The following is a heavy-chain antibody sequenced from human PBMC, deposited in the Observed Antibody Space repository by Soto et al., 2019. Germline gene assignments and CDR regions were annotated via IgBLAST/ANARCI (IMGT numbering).Heavy chain of an antibody. CDR2: INEDGSER. CDR1: GFTFSTYW. D-gene: IGHD2-15*01. CDR3: AKDREDIVVVVAATDYYYYYMDV. Sequence: HPGGSLRLSCAASGFTFSTYWMSWVRQTPGKGLEWVANINEDGSERYYVDSVKGRFTISRDNAKNSLYLQMNSLRGEDTAVYYCAKDREDIVVVVAATDYYYYYMDVWGKGTTVTVSS. V-gene: IGHV3-7*05. J-gene: IGHJ6*03.